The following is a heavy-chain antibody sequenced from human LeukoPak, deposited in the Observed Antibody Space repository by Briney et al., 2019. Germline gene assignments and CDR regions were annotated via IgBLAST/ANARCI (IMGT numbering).Heavy chain of an antibody. CDR3: ARESDYDFWSGYPLTDY. Sequence: PGGSLRLSCTASGFTFSTYSMNWVRQAPGKGLEWVASISDRGTYIYYADSVKGRFTISRDNAKNSLYLQMNSLRAEDTAVYYCARESDYDFWSGYPLTDYWGQGTLVTVSS. CDR1: GFTFSTYS. V-gene: IGHV3-21*01. D-gene: IGHD3-3*01. CDR2: ISDRGTYI. J-gene: IGHJ4*02.